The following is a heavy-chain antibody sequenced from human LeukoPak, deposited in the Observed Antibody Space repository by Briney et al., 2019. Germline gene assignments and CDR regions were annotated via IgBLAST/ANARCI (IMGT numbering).Heavy chain of an antibody. CDR1: GFTVSSNY. CDR3: ARAFGYSYGQGVFGYYYYGMDV. D-gene: IGHD5-18*01. J-gene: IGHJ6*02. V-gene: IGHV3-11*01. Sequence: PGGSLRLSCAASGFTVSSNYMSWIRQAPGKGLEWVSYISSSGSTIYYADSVKGRFTISRDNAKNSLYLQMNSLRAEDTAVYYCARAFGYSYGQGVFGYYYYGMDVWGQGTTVTVSS. CDR2: ISSSGSTI.